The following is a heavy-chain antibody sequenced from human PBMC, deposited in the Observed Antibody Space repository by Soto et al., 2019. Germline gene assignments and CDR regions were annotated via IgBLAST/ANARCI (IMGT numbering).Heavy chain of an antibody. Sequence: GGSLRLSCAASGFTFSSYSMNWVRQAPGKGLEWISYISSSGHTIYYRDSVKGRFTNSRDNGKNSLYLQLNSLIDEDTAVYYCARGLYYYDSSGYWGYWGQGTLVTVSS. J-gene: IGHJ4*02. CDR1: GFTFSSYS. CDR2: ISSSGHTI. CDR3: ARGLYYYDSSGYWGY. V-gene: IGHV3-48*02. D-gene: IGHD3-22*01.